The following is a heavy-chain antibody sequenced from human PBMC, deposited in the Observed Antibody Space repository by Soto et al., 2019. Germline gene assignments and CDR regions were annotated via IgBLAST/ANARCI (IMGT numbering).Heavy chain of an antibody. V-gene: IGHV3-23*01. J-gene: IGHJ4*02. D-gene: IGHD1-26*01. Sequence: EVQLLESGGGLEQPGGSLRLSCAASGFSFSTCAMSWVRQASGKGLEWVSSITENGSSTYHADSVKCRFISSRDNSKNTLFLQMNSLSAEDTAVYYCAKGGIGRSGLDSWGQGTLVTVSS. CDR1: GFSFSTCA. CDR2: ITENGSST. CDR3: AKGGIGRSGLDS.